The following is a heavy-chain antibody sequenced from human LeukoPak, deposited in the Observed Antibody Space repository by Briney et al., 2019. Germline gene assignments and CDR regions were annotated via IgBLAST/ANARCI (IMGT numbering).Heavy chain of an antibody. J-gene: IGHJ4*02. V-gene: IGHV4-59*01. Sequence: SETLSLTRTVSGGSISSYYWSWIRQPPGKGLEWIGYIYYSGSTNYNPSLKSRVTISVDTSKNQFSLRLSSVTAADTAVYYCARVTGYMIEDYFDYWGQGTLVTVSS. CDR2: IYYSGST. D-gene: IGHD3-22*01. CDR1: GGSISSYY. CDR3: ARVTGYMIEDYFDY.